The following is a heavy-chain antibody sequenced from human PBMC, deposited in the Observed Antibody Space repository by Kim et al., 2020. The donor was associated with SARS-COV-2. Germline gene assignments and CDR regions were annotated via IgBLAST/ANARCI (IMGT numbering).Heavy chain of an antibody. D-gene: IGHD3-3*01. Sequence: SVKVSCKASGGTFSSYAISWVRQAPGQGLEWMGGIIPIFRTATFAQKFQGRVTITADESTSTAYMELSSLRSEDTAVYYCARGSTMPAVYYDFWSGHFDLWGRGTLVTVSS. J-gene: IGHJ2*01. CDR3: ARGSTMPAVYYDFWSGHFDL. CDR1: GGTFSSYA. V-gene: IGHV1-69*13. CDR2: IIPIFRTA.